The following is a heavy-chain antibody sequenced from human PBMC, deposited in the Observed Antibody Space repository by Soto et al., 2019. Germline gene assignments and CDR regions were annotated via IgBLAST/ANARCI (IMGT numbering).Heavy chain of an antibody. D-gene: IGHD1-26*01. CDR3: ARLPWGSYSITFDY. V-gene: IGHV4-39*01. CDR2: IYYSGST. J-gene: IGHJ4*02. Sequence: PSETLSFTCTVSGGSISSSSYYWGWIRQPPGKGLEWIGSIYYSGSTYYNPSLKSRVTISVDTSKNQFSLKLSSVTAADTAVYYCARLPWGSYSITFDYWGQGTLVTVSS. CDR1: GGSISSSSYY.